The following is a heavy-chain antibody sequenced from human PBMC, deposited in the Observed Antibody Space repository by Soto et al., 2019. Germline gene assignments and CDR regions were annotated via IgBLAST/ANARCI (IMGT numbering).Heavy chain of an antibody. Sequence: QVQLVQSGAEVKEPGDSVRVSCEASGYTFTAYYIHWVRQAPGQGLEWMGWLNTKFGDTTYAQDFQGRFSMTRDMSISTVYLELSRLTSDDTAIYYCARNMDYYYGPGSGNGHGFWGQGTTVTVFS. CDR2: LNTKFGDT. J-gene: IGHJ6*02. CDR3: ARNMDYYYGPGSGNGHGF. D-gene: IGHD3-10*01. V-gene: IGHV1-2*02. CDR1: GYTFTAYY.